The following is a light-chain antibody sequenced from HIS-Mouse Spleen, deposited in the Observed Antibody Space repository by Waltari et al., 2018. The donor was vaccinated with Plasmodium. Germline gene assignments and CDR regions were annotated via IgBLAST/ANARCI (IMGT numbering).Light chain of an antibody. J-gene: IGLJ3*02. CDR3: YSTDSSGNHRV. Sequence: SYELTQPPSVSVSPGQTARITCSGDALPKKYAYWYQQKSGQAPVLVNDEDSKRPSGIPGGFSGSSSGTMATLTISGAQVEDEADYYCYSTDSSGNHRVFGGGTKLTVL. CDR1: ALPKKY. CDR2: EDS. V-gene: IGLV3-10*01.